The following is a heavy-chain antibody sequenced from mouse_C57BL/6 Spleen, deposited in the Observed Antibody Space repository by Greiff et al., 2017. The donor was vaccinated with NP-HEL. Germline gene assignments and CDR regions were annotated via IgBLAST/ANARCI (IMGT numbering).Heavy chain of an antibody. CDR3: ARRDYGSRYFDV. CDR1: GYTFTSYW. V-gene: IGHV1-69*01. D-gene: IGHD1-1*01. CDR2: IDPSDSYT. Sequence: QVQLQQPGAELVMPGASVKLSCKASGYTFTSYWMHWVKQRPGQGLEWIGEIDPSDSYTNYNQKFKGKSTLTVDNSSSTAYMQLSSLTSEDSAVYYCARRDYGSRYFDVWGTGTTVTVSS. J-gene: IGHJ1*03.